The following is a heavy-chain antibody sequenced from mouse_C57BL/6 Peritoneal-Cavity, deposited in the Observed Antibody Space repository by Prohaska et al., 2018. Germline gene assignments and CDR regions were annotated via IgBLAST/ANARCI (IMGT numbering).Heavy chain of an antibody. CDR3: ARRAEYKGGYYAIDY. J-gene: IGHJ4*01. V-gene: IGHV1-19*01. D-gene: IGHD5-1*01. CDR1: GYTFTDYY. CDR2: INPYNGGT. Sequence: KPGASVMMSCKAYGYTFTDYYMNWVKQSHGQSLEWIGVINPYNGGTSYNQKLKGKATLTVDKSSSTTYMERNSLTSDDCAVYYWARRAEYKGGYYAIDYWGQGTSVTVSS.